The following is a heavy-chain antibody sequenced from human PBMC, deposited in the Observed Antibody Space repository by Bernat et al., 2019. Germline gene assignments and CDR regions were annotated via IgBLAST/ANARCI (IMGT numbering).Heavy chain of an antibody. D-gene: IGHD1-7*01. CDR1: GFTFSTFG. V-gene: IGHV3-30*18. J-gene: IGHJ6*02. Sequence: QVQLVESGGGVVQPGRSLRLSCAASGFTFSTFGIHWVRQAPCKGLEWVAVISYDGSNKYYADYVKGRLTISRDNSKNTLYLEMDRLRPEDTAVYSCEKDRAGSTFSYGMDVWGQGTTVTVSS. CDR2: ISYDGSNK. CDR3: EKDRAGSTFSYGMDV.